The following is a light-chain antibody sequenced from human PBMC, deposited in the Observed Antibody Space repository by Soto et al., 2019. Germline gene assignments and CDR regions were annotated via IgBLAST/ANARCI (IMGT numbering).Light chain of an antibody. J-gene: IGKJ1*01. V-gene: IGKV1-5*03. Sequence: DLRMTQSPSTLSASVGDRVTITCRASQSISSWLAWYQQKPGKAPKLLIYKASSLESGVPSRFSGSGSGTEFTLTISSLQPDDFATYYCQQYNSYRRTFGQGTKVEIK. CDR2: KAS. CDR3: QQYNSYRRT. CDR1: QSISSW.